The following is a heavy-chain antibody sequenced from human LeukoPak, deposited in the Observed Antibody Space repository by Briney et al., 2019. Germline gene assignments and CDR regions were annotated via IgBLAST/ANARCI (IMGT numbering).Heavy chain of an antibody. CDR3: ARKGGSPDY. CDR1: GFTFSSYW. D-gene: IGHD1-26*01. V-gene: IGHV3-7*01. Sequence: GGSLRLSCVASGFTFSSYWMTWVRQAPGKGLEWVANMKFDGSEKYYVDSVKGRFTISSDNAKNSLYLQMNSLRVEDTAVYYCARKGGSPDYWGQGTLVTVSS. CDR2: MKFDGSEK. J-gene: IGHJ4*02.